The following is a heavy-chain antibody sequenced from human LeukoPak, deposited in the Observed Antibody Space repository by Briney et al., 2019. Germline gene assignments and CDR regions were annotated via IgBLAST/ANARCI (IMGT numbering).Heavy chain of an antibody. CDR1: GYTFTSYG. Sequence: ASVKVSCKASGYTFTSYGISWVRQAPGQGLEWMGWISAYNGNTNYAQKLRGRVTMTTDTSTSTAYMELRSLRSDDTAVYYCARELKGGYDSSGFDYWGQGTLVTVSS. J-gene: IGHJ4*02. CDR3: ARELKGGYDSSGFDY. CDR2: ISAYNGNT. D-gene: IGHD3-22*01. V-gene: IGHV1-18*01.